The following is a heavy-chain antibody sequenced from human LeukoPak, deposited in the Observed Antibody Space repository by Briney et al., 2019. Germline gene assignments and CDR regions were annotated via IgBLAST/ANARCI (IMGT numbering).Heavy chain of an antibody. J-gene: IGHJ4*02. CDR2: IIPIFGTA. CDR3: ARGRLGILGNYDYVWGSYRECYFDY. CDR1: GGTFSSYA. D-gene: IGHD3-16*02. Sequence: AASVKVSCKASGGTFSSYAISWVRQAPGQGLEWMGGIIPIFGTANYAQKFQGRVTITADESTSTAYMELSSLRSEDTAVYYCARGRLGILGNYDYVWGSYRECYFDYWGQGTLVTVSS. V-gene: IGHV1-69*13.